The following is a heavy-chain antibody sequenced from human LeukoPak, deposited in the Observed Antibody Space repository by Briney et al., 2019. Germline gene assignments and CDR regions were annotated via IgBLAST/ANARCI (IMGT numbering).Heavy chain of an antibody. D-gene: IGHD3-3*01. V-gene: IGHV1-18*01. CDR3: ARSYYDFWSGRHIDAFDI. J-gene: IGHJ3*02. CDR1: GYTFTSYG. CDR2: ISAYNGNT. Sequence: ASVKVSCKASGYTFTSYGISWVRQAPGQGLEWMGWISAYNGNTNYAQKLQGRVTMTTDTSTSTAYMELRSLRSDDTAVYYCARSYYDFWSGRHIDAFDIWGQGTMVTVSS.